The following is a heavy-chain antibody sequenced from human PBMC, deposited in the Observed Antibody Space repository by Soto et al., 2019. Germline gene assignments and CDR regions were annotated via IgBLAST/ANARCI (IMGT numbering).Heavy chain of an antibody. J-gene: IGHJ5*02. CDR2: ISYSGST. CDR1: GASITSHSYC. V-gene: IGHV4-31*03. Sequence: SETLSLTCSVSGASITSHSYCWTWIRQHPGKGLEWIGYISYSGSTYYNPSLRSRLTISADTSSNQFYLRLTSVTAADTAVYYCARDMHAGFTHYFDPWGQGTLVTVSS. D-gene: IGHD1-26*01. CDR3: ARDMHAGFTHYFDP.